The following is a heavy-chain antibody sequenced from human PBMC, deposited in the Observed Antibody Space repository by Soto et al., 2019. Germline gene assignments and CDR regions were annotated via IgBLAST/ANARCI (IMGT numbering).Heavy chain of an antibody. D-gene: IGHD2-8*01. CDR2: IIPIFGTA. Sequence: GASVKVSCKASGGTFSSYAISWVRQAPGQGLEWMGGIIPIFGTANYAQKFQGRVTITADESTSTAYMELSSLRSEDTAVYYCARTYCNNGVCYTMGVSYYYYGMDVWGQGTTVTVSS. CDR3: ARTYCNNGVCYTMGVSYYYYGMDV. CDR1: GGTFSSYA. J-gene: IGHJ6*02. V-gene: IGHV1-69*13.